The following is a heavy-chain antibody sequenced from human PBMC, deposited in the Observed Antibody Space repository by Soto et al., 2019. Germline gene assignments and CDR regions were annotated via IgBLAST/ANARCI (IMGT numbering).Heavy chain of an antibody. CDR2: ISSGSSYI. Sequence: SLRLSCAASGFTFSTYTMNWVRQAPGKGLEWISSISSGSSYIYYAGSVKGRFTISRDNAKNSLFLQMNSLRADDTAVYYCARDILSGGAYPDSWGQGTKVTVSS. D-gene: IGHD3-10*01. J-gene: IGHJ5*01. V-gene: IGHV3-21*01. CDR1: GFTFSTYT. CDR3: ARDILSGGAYPDS.